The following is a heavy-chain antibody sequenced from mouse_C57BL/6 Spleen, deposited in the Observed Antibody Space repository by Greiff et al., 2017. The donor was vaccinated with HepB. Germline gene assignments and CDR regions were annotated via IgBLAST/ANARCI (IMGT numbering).Heavy chain of an antibody. CDR3: ARMRGFGY. J-gene: IGHJ2*01. Sequence: QVQLQQPGAELVKPGASVKLSCKASGYTFTSYWMQWVKQRPGQGLEWIGEIDPSDSYTNYNQKFKGKATLTVDTSSSTAYMQLSSLTSEDSAVYYCARMRGFGYWGQGTTLTVSS. CDR2: IDPSDSYT. CDR1: GYTFTSYW. V-gene: IGHV1-50*01.